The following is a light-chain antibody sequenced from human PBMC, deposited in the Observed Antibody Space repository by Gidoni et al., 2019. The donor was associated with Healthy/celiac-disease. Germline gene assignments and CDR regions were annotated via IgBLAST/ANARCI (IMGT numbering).Light chain of an antibody. Sequence: QSALPQPSPVSGSPGQSITLPCTGPSSDVGGYHYVSWYQQHPGKAPKLMIYDVSNRPSVVSNRFSGSKSGNTASLTISGLQAEDEADYYCSSYTSSSTLVVFGGGTKLTVL. V-gene: IGLV2-14*01. J-gene: IGLJ2*01. CDR2: DVS. CDR1: SSDVGGYHY. CDR3: SSYTSSSTLVV.